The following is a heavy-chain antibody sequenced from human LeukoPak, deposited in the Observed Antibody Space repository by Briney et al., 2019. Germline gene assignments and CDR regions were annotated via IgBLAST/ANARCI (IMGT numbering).Heavy chain of an antibody. Sequence: SVKVSCKASGGTFSSYTISWVRQAPGQGLEWMGRIISILGIANYAQKFQGRVTITADKSTSTAYMELSSLRSEDTAVYYCARSRDYDFWSGYYPFDYWGQGTLVTVSS. CDR2: IISILGIA. V-gene: IGHV1-69*02. CDR1: GGTFSSYT. CDR3: ARSRDYDFWSGYYPFDY. J-gene: IGHJ4*02. D-gene: IGHD3-3*01.